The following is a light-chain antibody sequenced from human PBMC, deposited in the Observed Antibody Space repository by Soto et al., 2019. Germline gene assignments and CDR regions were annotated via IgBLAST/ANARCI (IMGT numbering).Light chain of an antibody. CDR2: GNN. Sequence: QSVLTQPPSASGTPGQRVTISCSGSGSSIGTNTVNWYRQLPGTAPKLLIYGNNQRPSGVPDRFSASKSGTSASLAISGLQSEDDADYYCASWDGSLKNVLFGGETKLTVL. CDR3: ASWDGSLKNVL. CDR1: GSSIGTNT. V-gene: IGLV1-44*01. J-gene: IGLJ2*01.